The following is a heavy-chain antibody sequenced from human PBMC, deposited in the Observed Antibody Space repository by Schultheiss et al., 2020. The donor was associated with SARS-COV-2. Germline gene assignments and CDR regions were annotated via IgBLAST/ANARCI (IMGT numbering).Heavy chain of an antibody. Sequence: GGSLRLSCAASGFTFDDYGMSWVRQAPGKGLEWVAVIWYDGSNKYYADSVKGRFTISRDNSKNTLYLQMNSLRAEDTAVYYCARDTGYCSGGSCYPDCFDYWGQGTLVTVSS. CDR2: IWYDGSNK. CDR1: GFTFDDYG. CDR3: ARDTGYCSGGSCYPDCFDY. J-gene: IGHJ4*02. D-gene: IGHD2-15*01. V-gene: IGHV3-33*01.